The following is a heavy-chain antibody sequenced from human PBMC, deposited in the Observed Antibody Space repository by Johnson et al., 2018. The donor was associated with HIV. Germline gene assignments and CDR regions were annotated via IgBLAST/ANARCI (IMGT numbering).Heavy chain of an antibody. CDR1: EFTFVTYW. D-gene: IGHD3-22*01. Sequence: QVQLVESGGGLVQPGGSLSLSCPPSEFTFVTYWLSWVRQAPGRGLEWVAVISYDGSNKYFTDSVKGRFTISRDSSKNTLYLQVNSLRAEDTAVYYCARDLYYYDTSGYYLNGPDAFDIWGQGTMVTVSS. CDR2: ISYDGSNK. J-gene: IGHJ3*02. CDR3: ARDLYYYDTSGYYLNGPDAFDI. V-gene: IGHV3-30-3*01.